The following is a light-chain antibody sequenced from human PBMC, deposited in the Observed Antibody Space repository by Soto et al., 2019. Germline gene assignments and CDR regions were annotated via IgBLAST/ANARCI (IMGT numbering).Light chain of an antibody. Sequence: EIVLTQSPGTLSLSPGERATLSCRASQSFSTSYLAWYQQKPGQAPRLLIDGASSMASGIPDRISGSWSGTDFTLTISRLEPEDFAVYYRELYGSSPRHTFGQGTKLEIK. V-gene: IGKV3-20*01. CDR1: QSFSTSY. J-gene: IGKJ2*01. CDR2: GAS. CDR3: ELYGSSPRHT.